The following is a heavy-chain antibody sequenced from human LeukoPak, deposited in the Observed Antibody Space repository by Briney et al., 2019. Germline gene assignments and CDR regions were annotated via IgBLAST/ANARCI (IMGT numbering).Heavy chain of an antibody. CDR1: GFTFSSYE. D-gene: IGHD6-25*01. Sequence: GGSLRLSCAASGFTFSSYEMNWVRQAPGKGLEWVSSISSSSSYIYYADSVKGRFTISRDNAKNSLYLQMNSLRAEDTAVYYCARDFEAAVAFDIWGQGTMVTVSS. J-gene: IGHJ3*02. CDR2: ISSSSSYI. CDR3: ARDFEAAVAFDI. V-gene: IGHV3-21*01.